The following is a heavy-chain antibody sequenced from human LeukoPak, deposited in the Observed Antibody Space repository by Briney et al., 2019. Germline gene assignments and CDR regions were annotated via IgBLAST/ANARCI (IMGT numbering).Heavy chain of an antibody. V-gene: IGHV1-2*02. CDR3: ASQGDFWSGYSRNYYFDY. CDR1: GYTFTGYY. D-gene: IGHD3-3*01. CDR2: INPNSGGT. Sequence: GASVKVSCKASGYTFTGYYMHWVRQAPGQGLEWMGWINPNSGGTNYVQKFQGRVTITADESTSTAYMELSSLRSEDTAVYYFASQGDFWSGYSRNYYFDYWGQGTLVTVSS. J-gene: IGHJ4*02.